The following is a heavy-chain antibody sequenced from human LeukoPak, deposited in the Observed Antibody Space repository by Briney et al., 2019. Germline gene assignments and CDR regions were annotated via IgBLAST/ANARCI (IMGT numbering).Heavy chain of an antibody. Sequence: GASVKVSCKASGYTFTGYYMHWVRQAPGQGLEWMGWINPNSGGTNYAQKFQGRVTMTRDTSISTAYMELSRLRSDDTAVYYCASTPGYYYGSGSFPGYYYYYYMDVWGKGTTVTISS. D-gene: IGHD3-10*01. CDR3: ASTPGYYYGSGSFPGYYYYYYMDV. J-gene: IGHJ6*03. CDR2: INPNSGGT. CDR1: GYTFTGYY. V-gene: IGHV1-2*02.